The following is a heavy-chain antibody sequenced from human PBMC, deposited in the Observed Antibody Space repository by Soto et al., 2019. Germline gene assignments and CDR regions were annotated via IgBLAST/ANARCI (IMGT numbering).Heavy chain of an antibody. CDR2: ISWNSGSI. Sequence: EVQLVESGGGLVQPGRSLRLSCAASGFTFDDYAMHWVRQAPGKGLEWVSGISWNSGSIGYADSVKGRFTISRDNAKNSLYLQMNSLRAEDTALYYCAKDSAHITAPYWYFDLWGRGTLVTVSS. J-gene: IGHJ2*01. CDR3: AKDSAHITAPYWYFDL. V-gene: IGHV3-9*01. CDR1: GFTFDDYA. D-gene: IGHD1-20*01.